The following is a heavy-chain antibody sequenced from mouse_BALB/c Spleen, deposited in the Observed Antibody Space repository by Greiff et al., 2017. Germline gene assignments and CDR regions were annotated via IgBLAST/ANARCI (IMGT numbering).Heavy chain of an antibody. CDR3: TLNWDWYFDY. CDR2: INPSNGGT. CDR1: GYTFTSYY. Sequence: QVQLQQSGAELVKPGASVKLSCKASGYTFTSYYMYWVKQRPGQGLEWIGEINPSNGGTNFNEKFKSKATLTVDKSSSTAYMQLSSLTSEDSAVYYCTLNWDWYFDYWGQGTTLTVSS. V-gene: IGHV1S81*02. D-gene: IGHD4-1*01. J-gene: IGHJ2*01.